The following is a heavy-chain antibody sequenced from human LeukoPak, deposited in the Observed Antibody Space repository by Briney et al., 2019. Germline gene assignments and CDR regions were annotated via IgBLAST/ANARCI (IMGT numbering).Heavy chain of an antibody. Sequence: GGSLRLSCAASGFTFDDYAMSWVRQAPGKGLEWVSAISGSGVTTYYADSVKGRFTISRDNSKNTLYLQMNSLRAEDTAVYYCAKDRGGQGGSYYYFDYWGQGTLVTVSS. CDR2: ISGSGVTT. J-gene: IGHJ4*02. D-gene: IGHD1-26*01. CDR3: AKDRGGQGGSYYYFDY. V-gene: IGHV3-23*01. CDR1: GFTFDDYA.